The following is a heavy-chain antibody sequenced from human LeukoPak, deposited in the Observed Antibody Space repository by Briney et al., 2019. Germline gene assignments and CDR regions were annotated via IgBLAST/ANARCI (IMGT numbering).Heavy chain of an antibody. V-gene: IGHV5-51*01. CDR1: GYSFTSYW. CDR3: ARPAGGGSYANWFDP. D-gene: IGHD1-26*01. CDR2: IYPGDSDT. Sequence: GESLQISCKGPGYSFTSYWIGWVRQMPGKGLEWMGIIYPGDSDTRYSPSFQGQVTISADKSISTAYLQWSSLKASDTAMYYCARPAGGGSYANWFDPWGQGTLVTVSS. J-gene: IGHJ5*02.